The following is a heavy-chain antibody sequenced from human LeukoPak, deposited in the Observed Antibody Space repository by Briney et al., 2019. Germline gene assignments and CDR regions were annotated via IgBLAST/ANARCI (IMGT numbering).Heavy chain of an antibody. CDR2: IYYSGST. CDR3: ARSAAGPYYFDY. D-gene: IGHD6-13*01. CDR1: GGPISSYY. V-gene: IGHV4-59*01. J-gene: IGHJ4*02. Sequence: NSSETLSLTCTVSGGPISSYYWSWIRQPPGKGLEWVGYIYYSGSTNYNPSLKSRVTISVDTSKNQFSLKLSSVTAADTAVYYCARSAAGPYYFDYWGQGTLVTVSS.